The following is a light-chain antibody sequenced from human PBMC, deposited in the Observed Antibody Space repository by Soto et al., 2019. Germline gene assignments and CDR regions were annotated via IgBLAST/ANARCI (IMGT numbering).Light chain of an antibody. CDR1: QTISSW. CDR3: PHYTSYSEA. CDR2: KAS. J-gene: IGKJ1*01. V-gene: IGKV1-5*03. Sequence: DIRMPHSPCTLSGTVVDRVTVSCRPSQTISSWFAWYQQKPGKAPKLLIYKASTLKSGVPSRFSGSGSGTEFTLTISSLQPDDFATYCSPHYTSYSEAFGQGTKGDI.